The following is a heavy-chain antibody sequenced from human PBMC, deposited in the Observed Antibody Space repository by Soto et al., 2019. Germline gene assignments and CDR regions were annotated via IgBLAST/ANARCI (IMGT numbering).Heavy chain of an antibody. J-gene: IGHJ4*02. Sequence: ASVKVSCKASGGTFSSYAISWVRQAPGQGLEWMGGIIPIFGTANYAQKFQGRVTITADKSTSTAYMELSSLRSEDTAVYYCARWEYYYDSSGYYFDYWGQGTMVTVYS. CDR3: ARWEYYYDSSGYYFDY. CDR2: IIPIFGTA. CDR1: GGTFSSYA. D-gene: IGHD3-22*01. V-gene: IGHV1-69*06.